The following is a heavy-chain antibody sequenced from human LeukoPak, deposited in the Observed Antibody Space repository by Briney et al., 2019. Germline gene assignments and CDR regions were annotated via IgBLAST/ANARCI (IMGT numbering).Heavy chain of an antibody. Sequence: ASVKVSCKASGYTFTGYYIHWVRQAPGQGLEWMGWINPNSGGTNYAQKFQGRGTMTRDTSISTAYMELSRLRSDDTAVYYCARLGDFVWGSYRPGFDHWGQGTLVTVSS. J-gene: IGHJ4*02. V-gene: IGHV1-2*02. CDR2: INPNSGGT. CDR1: GYTFTGYY. D-gene: IGHD3-16*02. CDR3: ARLGDFVWGSYRPGFDH.